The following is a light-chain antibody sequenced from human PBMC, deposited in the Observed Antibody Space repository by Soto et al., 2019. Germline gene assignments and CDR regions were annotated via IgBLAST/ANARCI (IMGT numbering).Light chain of an antibody. Sequence: EVVSTQSPGTLSLSPGDRVTLSCKASQRISSSYLAWYQHKPGQSPRLLIYGASNRAVGIPGRFSGSGSGTELPLIISRLEPEDFAVYYCHHYGRSFGQGKRLELK. V-gene: IGKV3-20*01. CDR1: QRISSSY. J-gene: IGKJ5*01. CDR3: HHYGRS. CDR2: GAS.